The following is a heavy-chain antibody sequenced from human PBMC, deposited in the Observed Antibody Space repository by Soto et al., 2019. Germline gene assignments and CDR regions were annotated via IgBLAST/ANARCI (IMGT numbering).Heavy chain of an antibody. J-gene: IGHJ6*03. D-gene: IGHD1-1*01. V-gene: IGHV4-59*08. CDR2: IYYSGST. CDR3: ARHLVQLERPGDYYYYYMDV. CDR1: GGSISSYY. Sequence: QVQLQESGPGLVKPSETLSLTCTVSGGSISSYYWSWIRQPPGKGLEWIGYIYYSGSTNYNPSLKSRVTISVATSKNQFSLKLSSVTAADTAVYYCARHLVQLERPGDYYYYYMDVWGKGTTVTVSS.